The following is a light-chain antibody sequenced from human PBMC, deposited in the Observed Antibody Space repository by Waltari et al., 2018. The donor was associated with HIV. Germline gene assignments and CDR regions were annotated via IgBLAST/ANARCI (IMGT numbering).Light chain of an antibody. J-gene: IGLJ3*02. CDR3: SAWDSSLSAWV. CDR2: RNN. CDR1: SNNVGNQG. V-gene: IGLV10-54*01. Sequence: QAGLTQPPSVSKGLRQTATLTCSGKSNNVGNQGAAWLQQHQGHPPKLLSYRNNNRPSGISERLSASRSGNTASLTITGLQPEDEADYYCSAWDSSLSAWVFGGGTKLTVL.